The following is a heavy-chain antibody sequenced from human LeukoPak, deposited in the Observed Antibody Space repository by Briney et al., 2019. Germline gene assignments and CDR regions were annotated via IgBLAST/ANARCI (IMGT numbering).Heavy chain of an antibody. CDR3: AAGGDDAKAGY. CDR1: GASITSGRYY. J-gene: IGHJ4*02. D-gene: IGHD3-16*01. Sequence: SEALSLTCSVYGASITSGRYYWGWMRQAPGKGLEWIGTIHYSGPPTFYNPSLESRVSLFSDTSRNDFSLRLRSVTAADTAVYYCAAGGDDAKAGYWGQGTLVTVSS. CDR2: IHYSGPPT. V-gene: IGHV4-39*02.